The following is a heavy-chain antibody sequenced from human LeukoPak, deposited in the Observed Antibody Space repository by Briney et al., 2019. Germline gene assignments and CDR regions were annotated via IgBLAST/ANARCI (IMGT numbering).Heavy chain of an antibody. D-gene: IGHD2-15*01. J-gene: IGHJ5*02. CDR2: IYPGDSDT. CDR3: ARQADMGFDP. V-gene: IGHV5-51*01. CDR1: GYSFTSYW. Sequence: GESLQISCKGSGYSFTSYWIGWVRQLPGKGLEWMGIIYPGDSDTRYSPSFQGQVTISVDKSIRTAYLQWSSLKASDTAMYYCARQADMGFDPWGQGTLVTVSS.